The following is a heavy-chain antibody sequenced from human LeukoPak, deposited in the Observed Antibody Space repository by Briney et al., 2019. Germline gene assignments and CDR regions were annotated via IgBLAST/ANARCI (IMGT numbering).Heavy chain of an antibody. CDR2: TRDKANSYTT. CDR3: ARGSGSSRTYYFDY. CDR1: GFTFSDHY. D-gene: IGHD3-10*01. V-gene: IGHV3-72*01. J-gene: IGHJ4*02. Sequence: PGGSLRLSCAASGFTFSDHYMDRVRQAPGKGLEWVGRTRDKANSYTTEYAASVKGRFTISRDDSKNSLYLQMNSLKTEDTAVYYCARGSGSSRTYYFDYWGQGTLVTVSS.